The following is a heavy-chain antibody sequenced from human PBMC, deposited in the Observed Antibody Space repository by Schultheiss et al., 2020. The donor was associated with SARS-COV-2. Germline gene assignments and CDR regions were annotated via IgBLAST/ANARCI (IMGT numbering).Heavy chain of an antibody. CDR2: ISSSGAST. CDR3: ARGHSSGYYNYFDY. CDR1: GFTFSNYG. V-gene: IGHV3-23*01. D-gene: IGHD3-22*01. Sequence: GGSLRLSCAASGFTFSNYGMSWVRQAPGKGLEWVSTISSSGASTYYADSVKGRFIISRDNSKNTLYLQMNSLRAGDTAIYYCARGHSSGYYNYFDYWGQGTLVTVSS. J-gene: IGHJ4*02.